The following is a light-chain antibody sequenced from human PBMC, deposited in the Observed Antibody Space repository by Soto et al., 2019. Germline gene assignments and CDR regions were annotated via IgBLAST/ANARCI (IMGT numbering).Light chain of an antibody. J-gene: IGKJ3*01. Sequence: DSQLTQSPSFLSASVGDRVTIACRASQGISSYLVWYQQKPGKAPKPLIYAASTLQSGVPSRFSGSGSGTEFTLTISSLQPEDFATYYCQQLDSYPLTFGPGTKVDIK. CDR2: AAS. CDR1: QGISSY. CDR3: QQLDSYPLT. V-gene: IGKV1-9*01.